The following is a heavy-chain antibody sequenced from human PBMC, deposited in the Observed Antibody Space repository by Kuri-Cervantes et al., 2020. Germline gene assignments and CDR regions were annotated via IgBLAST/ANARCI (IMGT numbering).Heavy chain of an antibody. CDR3: ARPGGSYEMYFDY. CDR2: IVVGSGNT. D-gene: IGHD1-26*01. V-gene: IGHV1-58*01. Sequence: SVKVSCKASGFTFTSSAVQWVRQARRQRLEWIGWIVVGSGNTNYAQKFQERVTITRDMSTSTAYMELSSLRSEDTAVYYCARPGGSYEMYFDYWGQGTLVTVSS. CDR1: GFTFTSSA. J-gene: IGHJ4*02.